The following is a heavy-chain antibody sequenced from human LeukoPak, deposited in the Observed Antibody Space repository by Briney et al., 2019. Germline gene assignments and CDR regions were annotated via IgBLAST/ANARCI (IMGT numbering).Heavy chain of an antibody. V-gene: IGHV4-59*12. Sequence: SETLSLTCNVSGGSITGYYWSWIRQPPGKGLEWIGYIYYSGSTDYSPSLKSRVTISVDRSKNQFSLKLSSVTAADTAVYYCARDGPMVTGGAFDIWGQGTMVTVSS. D-gene: IGHD5-18*01. CDR2: IYYSGST. J-gene: IGHJ3*02. CDR1: GGSITGYY. CDR3: ARDGPMVTGGAFDI.